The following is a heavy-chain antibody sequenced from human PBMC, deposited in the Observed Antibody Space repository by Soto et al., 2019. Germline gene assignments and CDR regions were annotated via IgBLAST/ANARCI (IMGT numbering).Heavy chain of an antibody. CDR1: GFTFRRYV. D-gene: IGHD3-16*01. CDR3: ARWGTTGGLDV. J-gene: IGHJ1*01. Sequence: QVQLVESGGGVVQPGASLRVSCVGSGFTFRRYVIHWVRQAPGTGLEWVALTSYDGSDTYYGDSVRGRFTISRDNSRNTVDLEMDSLSLEDTALYYGARWGTTGGLDVWGQGTLVSV. V-gene: IGHV3-30*19. CDR2: TSYDGSDT.